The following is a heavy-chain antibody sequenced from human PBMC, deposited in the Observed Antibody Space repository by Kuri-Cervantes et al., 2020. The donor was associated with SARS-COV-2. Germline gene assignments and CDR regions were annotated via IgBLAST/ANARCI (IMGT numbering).Heavy chain of an antibody. CDR2: TKYSGSP. CDR1: SGSISSSSYD. J-gene: IGHJ4*02. D-gene: IGHD6-6*01. CDR3: AATPSYSSCGPTVDY. Sequence: SETLSLTCTVPSGSISSSSYDWGWIRQPPGKGLKWIGSTKYSGSPDYNPSRKSRVTISVDTSENPCSLRLSSVTAAVTAGYYCAATPSYSSCGPTVDYWGQGTLVAVSS. V-gene: IGHV4-39*01.